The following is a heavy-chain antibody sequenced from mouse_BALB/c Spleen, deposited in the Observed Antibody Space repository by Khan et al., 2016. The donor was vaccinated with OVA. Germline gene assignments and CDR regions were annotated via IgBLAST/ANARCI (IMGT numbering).Heavy chain of an antibody. J-gene: IGHJ4*01. D-gene: IGHD2-10*01. CDR2: IWSDGST. V-gene: IGHV2-6-1*01. Sequence: QVQLKESGPGLVAPSQSLSITCTISGFSLTNYGVHWVRQPPGKGLEWLVVIWSDGSTTYNSALKSRLSISKDNSKSQVFLNMHSLQTDDTAMYXCARQPYYHYYVMDYWGQGTSVTVSS. CDR1: GFSLTNYG. CDR3: ARQPYYHYYVMDY.